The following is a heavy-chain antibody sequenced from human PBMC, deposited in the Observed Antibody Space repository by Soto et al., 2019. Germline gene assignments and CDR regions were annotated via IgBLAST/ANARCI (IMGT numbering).Heavy chain of an antibody. J-gene: IGHJ4*02. CDR1: GAGDTFSNYG. D-gene: IGHD1-1*01. Sequence: QVHLVQSWAEVTSPGSAVKVSCQVSGAGDTFSNYGLNWMRQAPGQGLEWMGGTIPAFGTANYAQKFQGRVTIPADISTTTAYMELSSLRSDDTAVYYCWRHDNTALPPLDSGGPGTLVAVSS. CDR3: WRHDNTALPPLDS. CDR2: TIPAFGTA. V-gene: IGHV1-69*06.